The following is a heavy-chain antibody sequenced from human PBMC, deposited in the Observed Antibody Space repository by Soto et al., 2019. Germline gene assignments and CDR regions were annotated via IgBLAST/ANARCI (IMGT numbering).Heavy chain of an antibody. Sequence: PSEILSLTCAVYGWSFSGYYWSWIRQPPGKGLEWIGEINHSGSTNYNPSLKSRVTISVDTSKNQFSLKLSSVTAADTAVYYCARGLSNFDWRGVGNWFDPWGQGTLVTVSS. V-gene: IGHV4-34*01. CDR3: ARGLSNFDWRGVGNWFDP. D-gene: IGHD3-9*01. CDR1: GWSFSGYY. J-gene: IGHJ5*02. CDR2: INHSGST.